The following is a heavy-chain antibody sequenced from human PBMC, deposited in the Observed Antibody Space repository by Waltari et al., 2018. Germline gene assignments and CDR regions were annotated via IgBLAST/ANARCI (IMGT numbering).Heavy chain of an antibody. Sequence: QVQLVESGGGVVQPGTSLRLSCAGSGFPFSNFAMPWIRQATGKGPEWVAVIPDDGSNQYYADSVKGRFTISRDNSKNTLYLQMTSLRFEDTALYYCAKDLYVAAAGTQYYYYYGMDVWGRGTTVSVSS. CDR1: GFPFSNFA. J-gene: IGHJ6*02. D-gene: IGHD6-13*01. CDR3: AKDLYVAAAGTQYYYYYGMDV. CDR2: IPDDGSNQ. V-gene: IGHV3-30*18.